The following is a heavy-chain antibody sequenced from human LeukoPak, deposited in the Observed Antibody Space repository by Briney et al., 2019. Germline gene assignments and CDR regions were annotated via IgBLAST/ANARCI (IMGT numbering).Heavy chain of an antibody. V-gene: IGHV3-21*01. D-gene: IGHD3-10*01. CDR2: ISSSSSYI. CDR1: GFTFSSYS. Sequence: PGGSLRLSCAASGFTFSSYSMNWVRQAPGKGLEWVSSISSSSSYIYYADSVKGRFTISRDNAKNSLYLQMNSLRAEDTAVYYCASPFGGSGSYRLDYWGQGTLVTVSS. CDR3: ASPFGGSGSYRLDY. J-gene: IGHJ4*02.